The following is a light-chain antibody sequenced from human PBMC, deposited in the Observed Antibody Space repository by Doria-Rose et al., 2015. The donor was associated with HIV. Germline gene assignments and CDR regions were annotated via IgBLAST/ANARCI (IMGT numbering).Light chain of an antibody. Sequence: EIVLTQSPGTLSLSPGERATLSCRASQSFSSTYLAWYQQKPGQAPSLLIYDGSTRATGIPDRFSASGSGTDFTLTINRLEPKDFAPYYCNQYGTSWTFGQGTKVEI. CDR1: QSFSSTY. V-gene: IGKV3-20*01. CDR3: NQYGTSWT. CDR2: DGS. J-gene: IGKJ1*01.